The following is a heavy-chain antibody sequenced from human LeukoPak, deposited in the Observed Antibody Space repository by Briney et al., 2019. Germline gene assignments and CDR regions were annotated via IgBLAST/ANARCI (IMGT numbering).Heavy chain of an antibody. CDR2: IYYSGST. CDR1: GGSISSSSYY. J-gene: IGHJ4*02. V-gene: IGHV4-39*01. CDR3: AGLSRIPGDNWRDY. D-gene: IGHD1-20*01. Sequence: SETLSLTCTVSGGSISSSSYYWGWIRQPPGKGLEWIGSIYYSGSTYYNPSLKSRVTISVDTSKNQFSLKLSSVTTADKAVYYCAGLSRIPGDNWRDYWGQGTLVTVSS.